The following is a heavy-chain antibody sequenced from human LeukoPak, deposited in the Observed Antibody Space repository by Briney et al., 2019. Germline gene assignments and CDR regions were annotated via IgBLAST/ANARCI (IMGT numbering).Heavy chain of an antibody. D-gene: IGHD5-18*01. J-gene: IGHJ4*02. CDR3: ARRGYSQTYFDY. CDR2: IYYSGST. Sequence: SQTLSLTCTVSGGSISSGGYYWSWIRQHPGKGLEWIGYIYYSGSTYYNPSLKSRFTISVDTSKNQFSLKLSSVTAADTAVYYCARRGYSQTYFDYWGQGTLVTVSS. CDR1: GGSISSGGYY. V-gene: IGHV4-31*03.